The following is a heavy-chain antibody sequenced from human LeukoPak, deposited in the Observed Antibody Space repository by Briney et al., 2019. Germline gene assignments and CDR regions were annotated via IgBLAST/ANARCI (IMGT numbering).Heavy chain of an antibody. Sequence: GGSLRLSCAASGFTFSSYAMHWVRQAPGKGLEWVAVISYDGSNKYYADSVKGRFTISRDNSKNTLYLQMNSLRAEDTAVYYCARDVTYSSSSTIYWGQGTLVTVSS. D-gene: IGHD6-13*01. J-gene: IGHJ4*02. CDR1: GFTFSSYA. CDR3: ARDVTYSSSSTIY. V-gene: IGHV3-30-3*01. CDR2: ISYDGSNK.